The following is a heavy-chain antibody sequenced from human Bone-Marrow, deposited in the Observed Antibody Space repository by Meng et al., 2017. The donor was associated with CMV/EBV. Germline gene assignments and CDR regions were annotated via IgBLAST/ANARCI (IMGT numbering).Heavy chain of an antibody. J-gene: IGHJ4*02. CDR2: ISYSGFNT. CDR3: AKCESGRYSSTPYYLDY. D-gene: IGHD1-26*01. V-gene: IGHV3-23*01. Sequence: FTYSNHAMSWVRQAPVKGLEWVSTISYSGFNTYYADSVRGRFTVSRANSENTLYLQMNSLRAEDTAVYYCAKCESGRYSSTPYYLDYWGQGSLVTVSS. CDR1: FTYSNHA.